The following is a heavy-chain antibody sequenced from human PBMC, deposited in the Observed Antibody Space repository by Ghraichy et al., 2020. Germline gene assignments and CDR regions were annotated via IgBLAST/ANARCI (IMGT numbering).Heavy chain of an antibody. CDR1: GDSVSSNSAA. Sequence: QTLSLTCAISGDSVSSNSAAWDWIRQSPSGGLEWLGRTYYRSKWHYDYAESLKSRITINPDTSRNQFSLQLNSVTPEDTAIYYCAREENLLAGHDYWGQGTLVTVSS. CDR2: TYYRSKWHY. V-gene: IGHV6-1*01. CDR3: AREENLLAGHDY. D-gene: IGHD6-19*01. J-gene: IGHJ4*02.